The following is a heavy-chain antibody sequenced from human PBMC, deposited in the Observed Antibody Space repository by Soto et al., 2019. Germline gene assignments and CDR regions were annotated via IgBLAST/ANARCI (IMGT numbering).Heavy chain of an antibody. J-gene: IGHJ6*02. CDR2: IYPGDSDT. Sequence: PGESQKISCKGSGYRFTSYWIGWVRQMPGKGLEWMGIIYPGDSDTRYSPSFQGQVTISADKSISTAYMELNSLRSEDTAVYYCARERSPEWLRSVYYYGMDVWGQGTTVTVS. CDR3: ARERSPEWLRSVYYYGMDV. CDR1: GYRFTSYW. V-gene: IGHV5-51*01. D-gene: IGHD5-12*01.